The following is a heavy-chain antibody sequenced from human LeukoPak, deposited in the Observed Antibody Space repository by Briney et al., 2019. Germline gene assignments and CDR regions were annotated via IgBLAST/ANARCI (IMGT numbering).Heavy chain of an antibody. CDR3: AREGGYCSGGSCYYYFDY. D-gene: IGHD2-15*01. CDR2: IIPIFGTA. CDR1: GGTFSNYA. Sequence: ASVKVSFKASGGTFSNYAISWVRQAPGQGLEWMGGIIPIFGTANYAQKFQGRVTITADESTSTAYMELSSLRSEDTAVYYCAREGGYCSGGSCYYYFDYWGQGTLVTVSS. J-gene: IGHJ4*02. V-gene: IGHV1-69*13.